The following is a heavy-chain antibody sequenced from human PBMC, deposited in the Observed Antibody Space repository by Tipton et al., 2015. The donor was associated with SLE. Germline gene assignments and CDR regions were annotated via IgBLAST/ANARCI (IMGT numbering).Heavy chain of an antibody. V-gene: IGHV4-31*03. CDR2: IDNSVSA. Sequence: TLSLTCTVSGGSIRSGGYYWTWIRQPPGKGLEWIGYIDNSVSAYYNPSLRRRVTISADTSQNQFSLNLTSVTAADTAVYYCAKDGEMATNDAFDIWGRGTMVTVPS. D-gene: IGHD5-24*01. CDR1: GGSIRSGGYY. CDR3: AKDGEMATNDAFDI. J-gene: IGHJ3*02.